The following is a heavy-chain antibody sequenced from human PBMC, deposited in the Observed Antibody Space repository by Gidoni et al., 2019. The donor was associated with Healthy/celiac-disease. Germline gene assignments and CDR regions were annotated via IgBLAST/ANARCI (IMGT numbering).Heavy chain of an antibody. D-gene: IGHD1-26*01. Sequence: QFQLVQSGAEVKKPGASVKVCCQVSGYTLTELSMHWVRQAPGKGLEWMGGFDPEDGETIDEQKCQGRVTMTEDTSTDTAYMELSSLRSEDTAVYYCATVVGATQYYFDYWGQGTLVTVSS. V-gene: IGHV1-24*01. CDR2: FDPEDGET. CDR3: ATVVGATQYYFDY. J-gene: IGHJ4*02. CDR1: GYTLTELS.